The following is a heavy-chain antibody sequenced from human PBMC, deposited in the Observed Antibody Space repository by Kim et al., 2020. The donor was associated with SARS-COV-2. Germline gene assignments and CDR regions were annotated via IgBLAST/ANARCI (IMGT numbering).Heavy chain of an antibody. CDR3: ARESNTASGNAMALDT. D-gene: IGHD6-13*01. Sequence: ASVKVSCKASGYILTGYYMHWVRQAPGQGLEWMGRINPNSGGTNYAQKFQGRVTMTRDTSSSTAYMELSSLRSDDTVVYYCARESNTASGNAMALDTWGQ. CDR2: INPNSGGT. CDR1: GYILTGYY. J-gene: IGHJ3*02. V-gene: IGHV1-2*05.